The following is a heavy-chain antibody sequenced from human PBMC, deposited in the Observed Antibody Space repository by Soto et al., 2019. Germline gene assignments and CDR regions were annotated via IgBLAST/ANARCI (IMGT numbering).Heavy chain of an antibody. J-gene: IGHJ6*02. CDR2: IYYRGNT. D-gene: IGHD1-26*01. Sequence: SETLSLTCTVSGGSISSHYWSWVRQTPGKGLEWIGCIYYRGNTFYNPSLKSRGTISVDTSNNQFSLKLDSVTPADTAVYYCARDGREASGIDVWGQGTAVTVSS. CDR3: ARDGREASGIDV. CDR1: GGSISSHY. V-gene: IGHV4-59*11.